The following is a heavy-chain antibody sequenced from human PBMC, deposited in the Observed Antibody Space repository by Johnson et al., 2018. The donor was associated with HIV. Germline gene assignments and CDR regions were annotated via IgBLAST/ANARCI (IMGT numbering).Heavy chain of an antibody. CDR3: AKAPGGGSRSLDAFDI. Sequence: QVQLVESGGGLVQPGGSLRLSCAASGFSFSNYGTHWVRQAPGKGLEWVAFIRDDGSNEDYADSVKGRFTISRANSKNTLYLQMNSLRAEDTAVYYCAKAPGGGSRSLDAFDIWGKGTMVTVSS. CDR2: IRDDGSNE. CDR1: GFSFSNYG. D-gene: IGHD1-26*01. J-gene: IGHJ3*02. V-gene: IGHV3-30*02.